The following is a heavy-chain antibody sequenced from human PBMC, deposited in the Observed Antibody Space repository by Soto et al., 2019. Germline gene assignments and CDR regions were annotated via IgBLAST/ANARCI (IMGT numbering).Heavy chain of an antibody. D-gene: IGHD6-19*01. V-gene: IGHV1-3*01. J-gene: IGHJ6*02. CDR2: INAGNGNT. Sequence: ASVKVSCKASGYTFTSYAMHWVRQAPGQRLEWMGWINAGNGNTQYSQKFQGRVTIPRDTSASTAYMELSSLRSEDTAVYYCARDRSSGWSKLYYYYYAMDVWVQGTTVTVTS. CDR3: ARDRSSGWSKLYYYYYAMDV. CDR1: GYTFTSYA.